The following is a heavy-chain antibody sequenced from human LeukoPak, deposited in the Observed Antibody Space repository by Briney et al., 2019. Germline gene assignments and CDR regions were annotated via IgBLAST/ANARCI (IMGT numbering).Heavy chain of an antibody. CDR2: IYQSGST. V-gene: IGHV4-38-2*02. CDR3: ARVGIWGPTTPVDY. J-gene: IGHJ4*02. CDR1: GYSIRSDYY. Sequence: KPSETLSLTCTVSGYSIRSDYYWGWIRQPPGKGLEWIGSIYQSGSTYYNPSLKSRVTISADTSKNQLSLKLKYVTAADTAVYYCARVGIWGPTTPVDYWGQGTLVTVSS. D-gene: IGHD1-1*01.